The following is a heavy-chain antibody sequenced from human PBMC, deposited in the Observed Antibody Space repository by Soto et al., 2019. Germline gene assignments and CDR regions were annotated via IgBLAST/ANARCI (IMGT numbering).Heavy chain of an antibody. Sequence: GESLKISWKSSGYRFSNYWIGWVRQMSGKGLEWMGISYPGDSDTRYSPSFQGQVTISADRSLSTAYLQWSSLKASDTGMYFCARGGVVINTTSFFDYWGQGVPVTVSS. CDR3: ARGGVVINTTSFFDY. CDR1: GYRFSNYW. CDR2: SYPGDSDT. D-gene: IGHD2-21*01. J-gene: IGHJ4*02. V-gene: IGHV5-51*01.